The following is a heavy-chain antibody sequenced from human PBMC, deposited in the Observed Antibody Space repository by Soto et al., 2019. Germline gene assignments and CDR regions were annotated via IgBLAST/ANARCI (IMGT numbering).Heavy chain of an antibody. CDR2: IYYSGST. CDR1: GGSISSGGYY. Sequence: PSETLSLTCTVSGGSISSGGYYWSWIRQHPGKGLEWIGYIYYSGSTYYNPSLKSRVTISVDTSKNQFSLKLSSVTAADTAVYYCASYDFWSGYQVDYWGQGTLVTVS. J-gene: IGHJ4*02. V-gene: IGHV4-31*03. CDR3: ASYDFWSGYQVDY. D-gene: IGHD3-3*01.